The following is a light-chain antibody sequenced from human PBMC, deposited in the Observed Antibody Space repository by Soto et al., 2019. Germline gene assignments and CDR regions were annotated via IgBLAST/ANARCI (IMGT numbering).Light chain of an antibody. CDR3: QQYHSYWT. CDR2: DAS. V-gene: IGKV1-5*01. J-gene: IGKJ1*01. Sequence: IQLTQSPSSLSASVGDRVTITCRASQSVSTRLAWYQQKPGKAPKVLIYDASSWAGGVPSRFTGSGSGTEFTLTINSLQPDDFATYYCQQYHSYWTFGQGTK. CDR1: QSVSTR.